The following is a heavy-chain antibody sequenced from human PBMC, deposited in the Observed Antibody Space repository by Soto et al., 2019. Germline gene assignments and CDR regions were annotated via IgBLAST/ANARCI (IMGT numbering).Heavy chain of an antibody. CDR2: ISAYKGNT. D-gene: IGHD2-15*01. V-gene: IGHV1-18*01. J-gene: IGHJ5*02. CDR3: AREVVVAATDWFDP. Sequence: ASVKVSCKASGYTFTSYGISWVRQAPGQGLEWMGWISAYKGNTNYAQKLQGRVTMTTDTPTSTAYMELRSLRSDDTAVYYCAREVVVAATDWFDPWGQGTLVTV. CDR1: GYTFTSYG.